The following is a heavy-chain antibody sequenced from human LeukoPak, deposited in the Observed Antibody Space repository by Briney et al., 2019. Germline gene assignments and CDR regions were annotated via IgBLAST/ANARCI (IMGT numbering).Heavy chain of an antibody. CDR3: ARHSPTYYDFDY. V-gene: IGHV4-59*08. CDR1: GGSISNYY. J-gene: IGHJ4*02. D-gene: IGHD3-10*01. CDR2: IFHSGST. Sequence: PSETLSLTCTASGGSISNYYWTWLRQPPGKGLEWIGYIFHSGSTKYNPSLQSRVTISVDTSKNRFSLKLSSVTAADTAVYYCARHSPTYYDFDYWGQGTLVTVSS.